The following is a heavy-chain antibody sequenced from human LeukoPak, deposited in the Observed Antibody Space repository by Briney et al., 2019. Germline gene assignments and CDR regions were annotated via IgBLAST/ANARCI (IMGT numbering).Heavy chain of an antibody. CDR2: ISYDSSNK. CDR1: GFXFTNYA. V-gene: IGHV3-30*18. Sequence: GRPLRLSCTASGFXFTNYAMHWVRQAPGKGLEWLAVISYDSSNKYYADSVKGRFTISRDNSKNTLYLQMNSLRAEDTAVYYCAKDSPQNDWRGFDYWGQGTLVTVSS. J-gene: IGHJ4*02. CDR3: AKDSPQNDWRGFDY. D-gene: IGHD3-9*01.